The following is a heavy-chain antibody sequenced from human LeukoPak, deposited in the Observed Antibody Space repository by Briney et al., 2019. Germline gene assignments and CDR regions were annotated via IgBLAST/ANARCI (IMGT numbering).Heavy chain of an antibody. D-gene: IGHD2-15*01. CDR2: INHSGST. Sequence: SETLSLTCAVYGGSFSGYYWSWIRQPPGKGLEWIGEINHSGSTNYNPSLKSRVTISVDTSKNQFSLKLSSVTAADTAVYYCARDRCSGGSCYLFYYYMDVWGKGTTVTVSS. J-gene: IGHJ6*03. CDR3: ARDRCSGGSCYLFYYYMDV. CDR1: GGSFSGYY. V-gene: IGHV4-34*01.